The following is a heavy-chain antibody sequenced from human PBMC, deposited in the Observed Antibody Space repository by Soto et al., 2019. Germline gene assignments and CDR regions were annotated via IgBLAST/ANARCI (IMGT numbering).Heavy chain of an antibody. CDR3: AKAQVGATPFDAFDI. CDR2: IIPIFGTP. Sequence: QVQLVQSGAGVKKPGSSVKVSCKASGGTFSSYAISWVRQAPGQGLEWMGGIIPIFGTPHYAQKFQGRVTIIADESTSTAYMELSSLRSEDTAVYYCAKAQVGATPFDAFDIWGQGTMVTVSS. V-gene: IGHV1-69*01. D-gene: IGHD1-26*01. J-gene: IGHJ3*02. CDR1: GGTFSSYA.